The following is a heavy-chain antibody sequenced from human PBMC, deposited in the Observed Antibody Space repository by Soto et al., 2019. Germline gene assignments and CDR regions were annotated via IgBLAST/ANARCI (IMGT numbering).Heavy chain of an antibody. CDR1: GFTFSSYE. J-gene: IGHJ4*02. D-gene: IGHD3-9*01. CDR3: ASNGLLRYFDWPPGFDY. V-gene: IGHV3-48*03. CDR2: ISSSGSTM. Sequence: GGSLRLSCAASGFTFSSYEMNWVRQAPGKGLEWVSYISSSGSTMYYADSVKGRSTISRDNAKNSLYLQMNSLRAEDTAVYYCASNGLLRYFDWPPGFDYWGQGTLVTVSS.